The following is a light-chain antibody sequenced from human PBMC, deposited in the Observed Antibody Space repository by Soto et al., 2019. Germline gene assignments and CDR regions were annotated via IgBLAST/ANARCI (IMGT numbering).Light chain of an antibody. Sequence: DIPMTQSPSTLSASVGDRVTITCRASQSISSWLAWYQQKPGKAPKLLTYDASSLESGVPSRFSGSGSGTEFTLTISSLQPDDFATYYCQQYNSYSRTFGQGTKVEIK. CDR1: QSISSW. CDR2: DAS. J-gene: IGKJ1*01. V-gene: IGKV1-5*01. CDR3: QQYNSYSRT.